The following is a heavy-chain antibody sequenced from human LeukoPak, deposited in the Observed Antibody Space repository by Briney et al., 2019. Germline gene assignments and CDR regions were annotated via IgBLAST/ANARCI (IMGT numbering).Heavy chain of an antibody. CDR2: ISYDESDK. Sequence: GGSLRLSCAASGFTFSNYGMHWVRQAPGKGLEWVAVISYDESDKYYADSVKGRFTISRDNSKNTLYLQMSSLRPEDTAVYYCAKGVVAATNAAYYGMDVWGQGTTVTVSS. D-gene: IGHD2-15*01. CDR3: AKGVVAATNAAYYGMDV. J-gene: IGHJ6*02. V-gene: IGHV3-30*18. CDR1: GFTFSNYG.